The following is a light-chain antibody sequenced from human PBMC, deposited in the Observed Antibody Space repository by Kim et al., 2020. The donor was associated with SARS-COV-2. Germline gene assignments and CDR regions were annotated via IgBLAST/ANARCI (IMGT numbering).Light chain of an antibody. J-gene: IGKJ4*01. CDR3: QQSTSYPIT. CDR1: QGISSR. CDR2: LAS. V-gene: IGKV1-9*01. Sequence: PSLGDRVTLTCRASQGISSRLAWYQQEPGKAPKLLIYLASTLQSGVPSRFSGSGSATEFTLTVSSLQPEDFATYYCQQSTSYPITFGGGTKVDIK.